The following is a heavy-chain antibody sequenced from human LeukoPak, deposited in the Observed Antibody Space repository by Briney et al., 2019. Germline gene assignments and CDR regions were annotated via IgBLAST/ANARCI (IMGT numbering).Heavy chain of an antibody. CDR2: IKQDGSEK. J-gene: IGHJ4*02. CDR3: GRYGPVPID. Sequence: GGSLRLSCAASGFTFSNVWMSWVRQAPGKGLEWVANIKQDGSEKNYVDSVKGRFTISRDNAKNSLYLQMNSLRVEDTAVYYCGRYGPVPIDWGQGTLVTVSS. D-gene: IGHD3-10*01. CDR1: GFTFSNVW. V-gene: IGHV3-7*03.